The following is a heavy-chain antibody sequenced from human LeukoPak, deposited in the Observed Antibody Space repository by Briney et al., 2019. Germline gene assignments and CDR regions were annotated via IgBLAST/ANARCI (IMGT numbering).Heavy chain of an antibody. Sequence: SETLSLTCTVPGGSISSSSYYWGWIRQPPGKGLEWIGSIYYSGSTYYNPSLKSRVTISVDTSKNQFSLKLSSVTAADTAVYYCARLPLRYYYDSSGYYYYYYYMDVWGKGTTVTISS. CDR1: GGSISSSSYY. CDR2: IYYSGST. CDR3: ARLPLRYYYDSSGYYYYYYYMDV. V-gene: IGHV4-39*07. J-gene: IGHJ6*03. D-gene: IGHD3-22*01.